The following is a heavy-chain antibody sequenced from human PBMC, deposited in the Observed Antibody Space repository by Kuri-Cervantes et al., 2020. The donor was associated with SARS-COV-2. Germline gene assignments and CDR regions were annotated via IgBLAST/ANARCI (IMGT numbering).Heavy chain of an antibody. J-gene: IGHJ4*02. CDR1: GFTFSDFA. V-gene: IGHV3-74*01. Sequence: GESLKISCAASGFTFSDFAMHWVRQAPGKGLVWVSRINSDGSTTNYADSVKGRFTISRDNAKNMLYLQMNSLRAEDTAVYYCARHTQGDNWGQGTLVTVSS. CDR2: INSDGSTT. CDR3: ARHTQGDN.